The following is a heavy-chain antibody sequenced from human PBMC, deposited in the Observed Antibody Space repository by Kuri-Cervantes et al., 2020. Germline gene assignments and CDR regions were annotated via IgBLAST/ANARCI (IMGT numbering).Heavy chain of an antibody. V-gene: IGHV4-38-2*02. CDR1: GYSISSGYY. CDR2: IYHSGST. J-gene: IGHJ4*02. Sequence: ESLKISCPVSGYSISSGYYWGWIRQPPGKGLEWIGSIYHSGSTNYNPSLKSRVTISVDTYKNQFSLKLTSVTAADTAVYYCARARGKFDTFDYWGQGTLVTVSS. CDR3: ARARGKFDTFDY. D-gene: IGHD1-14*01.